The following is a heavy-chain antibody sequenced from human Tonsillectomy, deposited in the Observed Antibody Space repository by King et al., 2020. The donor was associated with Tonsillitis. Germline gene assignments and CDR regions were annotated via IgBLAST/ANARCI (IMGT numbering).Heavy chain of an antibody. D-gene: IGHD4-17*01. CDR1: GFTFSNYV. V-gene: IGHV3-23*04. CDR3: AKDGMTTVTYHYFDY. Sequence: VQLVESGGGLVQPGGSLRLSCAAAGFTFSNYVMSWVRQAPGKGLEWVSAISGSGGSTYYADSVKGRFTISRDNSKNTLYLQMNSLRAEDTAVYYCAKDGMTTVTYHYFDYWGQGTLATVSS. J-gene: IGHJ4*02. CDR2: ISGSGGST.